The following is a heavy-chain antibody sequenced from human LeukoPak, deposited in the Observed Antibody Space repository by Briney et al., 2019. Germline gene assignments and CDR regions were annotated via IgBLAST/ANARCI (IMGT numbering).Heavy chain of an antibody. V-gene: IGHV4-39*01. CDR1: GGSISSYY. Sequence: SETLSLTCTVSGGSISSYYWGWIRQPPGKGLEWIGSIYYSGSTYYNPSLKSRVTIPVNTSKNQFSLKLSSVTAADTAVYYCAREGLVGATTWFDPWGQGTLVTVSS. D-gene: IGHD1-26*01. CDR3: AREGLVGATTWFDP. J-gene: IGHJ5*02. CDR2: IYYSGST.